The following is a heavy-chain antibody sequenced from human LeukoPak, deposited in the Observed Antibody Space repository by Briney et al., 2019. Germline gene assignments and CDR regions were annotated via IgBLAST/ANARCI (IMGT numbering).Heavy chain of an antibody. CDR2: IKQDGSEK. Sequence: PGGSLRLSCAASGFTFNSYWMSWVRQAPGKGLEWVAYIKQDGSEKYYVDSVKGRFTISRDNAKNTLYLAMNSLRAEDTAVYYCASSRITIFGVVIGPPNYYYYMDVWGKGTTVTVSS. V-gene: IGHV3-7*01. CDR3: ASSRITIFGVVIGPPNYYYYMDV. CDR1: GFTFNSYW. D-gene: IGHD3-3*01. J-gene: IGHJ6*03.